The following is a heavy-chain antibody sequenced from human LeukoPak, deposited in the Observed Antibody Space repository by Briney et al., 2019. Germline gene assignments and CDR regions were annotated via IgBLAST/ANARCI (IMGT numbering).Heavy chain of an antibody. CDR2: ISGSGGST. Sequence: GGSLRLSCAASGFTFNNYAMSWVRQAPGKGLEWVSAISGSGGSTYYADSVKGRFTISRDNSKNTLYLQMNSLRAEDTAVYYCAKASSTSLSIPYYYYGMDVWGQGTTVTVSS. V-gene: IGHV3-23*01. CDR1: GFTFNNYA. J-gene: IGHJ6*02. D-gene: IGHD2-2*01. CDR3: AKASSTSLSIPYYYYGMDV.